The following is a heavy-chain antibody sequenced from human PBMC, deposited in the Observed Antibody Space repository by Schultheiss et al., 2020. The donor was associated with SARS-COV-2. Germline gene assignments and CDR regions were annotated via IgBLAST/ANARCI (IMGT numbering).Heavy chain of an antibody. D-gene: IGHD5-18*01. Sequence: GESLKISCVASGFSFRSYSIHWVRQAPGKGLEWVSRINSDGSSTSYADSVKGRFTISRDNAKNTLYLQMNSLRAEDTAVYYCARGQLWFPYEYWGQGTLVTVSS. CDR2: INSDGSST. CDR1: GFSFRSYS. J-gene: IGHJ4*02. CDR3: ARGQLWFPYEY. V-gene: IGHV3-74*01.